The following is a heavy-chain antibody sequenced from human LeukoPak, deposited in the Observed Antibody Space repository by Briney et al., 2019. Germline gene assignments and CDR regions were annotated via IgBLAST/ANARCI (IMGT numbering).Heavy chain of an antibody. Sequence: ASVKVSCKASGGTFSSYAISWVRQAPGQGLEWMEGIIPIFGTANYAQKFEGRVTITADESTSTAYMELSSLRSEDTAVYYCAKGVYYYYYYMDVWGKGTTVTVSS. D-gene: IGHD3-16*01. J-gene: IGHJ6*03. CDR1: GGTFSSYA. CDR2: IIPIFGTA. CDR3: AKGVYYYYYYMDV. V-gene: IGHV1-69*13.